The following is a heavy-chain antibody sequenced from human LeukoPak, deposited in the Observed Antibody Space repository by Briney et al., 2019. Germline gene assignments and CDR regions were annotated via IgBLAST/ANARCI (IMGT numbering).Heavy chain of an antibody. D-gene: IGHD6-19*01. CDR1: GFTFSSYG. Sequence: PGGSLRLSCAASGFTFSSYGMSWVRQAPGKGLEWVSAISGSGGSTYYADSVKGRFTISRDNSKNTLYLQMNSLRAEDTAVYYCAKDGVQWLVEDYWGQGTLVTVSS. CDR2: ISGSGGST. J-gene: IGHJ4*02. V-gene: IGHV3-23*01. CDR3: AKDGVQWLVEDY.